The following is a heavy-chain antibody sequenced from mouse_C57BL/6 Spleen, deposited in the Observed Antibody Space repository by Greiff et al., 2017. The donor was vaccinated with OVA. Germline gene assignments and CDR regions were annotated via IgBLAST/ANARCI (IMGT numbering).Heavy chain of an antibody. D-gene: IGHD2-3*01. CDR2: IYPSASET. V-gene: IGHV1-61*01. CDR3: ARRDLSTRYAMDD. J-gene: IGHJ4*01. Sequence: VQLQQPGAELVKPGSSVKLSCKASGYTFTSYWMDWVKQRPGQGLEWIGNIYPSASETHSNHKFKTKATLTVDKSSSTAYMQLSSLTSEDSAVYYRARRDLSTRYAMDDWGKGTSVTVSS. CDR1: GYTFTSYW.